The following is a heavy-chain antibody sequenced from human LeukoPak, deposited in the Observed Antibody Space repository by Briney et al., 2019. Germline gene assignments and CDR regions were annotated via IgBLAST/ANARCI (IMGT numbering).Heavy chain of an antibody. Sequence: ASVKVSCKASGYTFTSYAMNWVRQAPGQGLEWMGWIHTSTGNPSYAQGFTGRFVFSLDTSVSTAYLQISSLGAEDTAVYYCARERYLCSGGSCYFDHWGQGTLVTVSS. V-gene: IGHV7-4-1*02. CDR1: GYTFTSYA. D-gene: IGHD2-15*01. J-gene: IGHJ4*02. CDR3: ARERYLCSGGSCYFDH. CDR2: IHTSTGNP.